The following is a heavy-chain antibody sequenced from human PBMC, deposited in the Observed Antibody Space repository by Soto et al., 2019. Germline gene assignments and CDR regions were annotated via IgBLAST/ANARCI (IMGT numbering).Heavy chain of an antibody. Sequence: ASVKVSCKASGYTFTSYGISWVRQAPGQGLEWMGWISAYNGNTNYAQKLQGRGTMTTDTSTSTAYMELRSLRSDDTAVYYCARDNVVVVAATMKFLSGPCRQGPLVTVSS. CDR1: GYTFTSYG. D-gene: IGHD2-15*01. CDR2: ISAYNGNT. J-gene: IGHJ5*02. CDR3: ARDNVVVVAATMKFLSGP. V-gene: IGHV1-18*01.